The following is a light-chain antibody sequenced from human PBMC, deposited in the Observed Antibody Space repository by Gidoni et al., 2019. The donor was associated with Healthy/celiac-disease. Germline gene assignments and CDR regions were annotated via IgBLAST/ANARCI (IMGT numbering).Light chain of an antibody. CDR2: EVS. CDR3: CSYAGSSTFVV. V-gene: IGLV2-23*02. CDR1: SSGVGSYKL. Sequence: QSALTQPASESGSRGQSITISCTGTSSGVGSYKLVSWYQQHPGKAPKLMIYEVSRRPSGVSNRFSGSKSGNTASLPISGLQAEYEADYYCCSYAGSSTFVVFGGGTQLTVL. J-gene: IGLJ2*01.